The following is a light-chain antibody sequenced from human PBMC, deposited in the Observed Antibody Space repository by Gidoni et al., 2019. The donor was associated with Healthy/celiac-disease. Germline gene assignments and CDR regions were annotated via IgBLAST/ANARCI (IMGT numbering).Light chain of an antibody. CDR2: AAS. V-gene: IGKV1-39*01. CDR3: QQNYSTPWT. Sequence: DIQMTQSPSSLSASVGDRVTITCRASQSISSYLNWYQQKPGKAPKLLIYAASSLQRGVPSRFSGSGSGTDFTLTISSLQPEDFATYYCQQNYSTPWTFGQXTKVEIK. J-gene: IGKJ1*01. CDR1: QSISSY.